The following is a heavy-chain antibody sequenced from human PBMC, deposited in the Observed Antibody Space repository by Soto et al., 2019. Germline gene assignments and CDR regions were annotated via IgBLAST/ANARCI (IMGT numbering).Heavy chain of an antibody. CDR2: ISYDGSNK. Sequence: QVQLVESGGGVVQPGRSLRLSCAASGFTFSSYAMHWVRQAPGKGLEWVAVISYDGSNKYYADSVKGRFTISRDNSKNTLYLQMNSLRAEDTAVYYCARDPVRGGDYDLDWYYGMDVWGQGTTVTVSS. D-gene: IGHD4-17*01. CDR1: GFTFSSYA. CDR3: ARDPVRGGDYDLDWYYGMDV. V-gene: IGHV3-30-3*01. J-gene: IGHJ6*02.